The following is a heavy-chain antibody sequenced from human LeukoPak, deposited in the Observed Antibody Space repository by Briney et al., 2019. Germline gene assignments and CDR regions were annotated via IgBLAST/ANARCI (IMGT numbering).Heavy chain of an antibody. Sequence: GASVKVSCKASGYTFTSYGISWVRQAPGQGLEWMGWISAYNGNTNYAQKLQGRVTMTTDTSTSTAYMELRSLRSDDTAVYYCARDCYSMELRYFDWLLSYYYGMDVWGQGTTVTVSS. J-gene: IGHJ6*02. CDR3: ARDCYSMELRYFDWLLSYYYGMDV. CDR1: GYTFTSYG. V-gene: IGHV1-18*01. D-gene: IGHD3-9*01. CDR2: ISAYNGNT.